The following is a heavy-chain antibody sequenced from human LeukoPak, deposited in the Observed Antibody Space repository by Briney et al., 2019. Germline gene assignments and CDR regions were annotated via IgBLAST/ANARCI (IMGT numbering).Heavy chain of an antibody. Sequence: GASVKVSCKVSGYTLTELSMHWVRQAPGKGLEWMGGLDPEDGETIYAQKFQGRVTMTEDTSTDTAYMELSSLRSEDTAVYYCATVPRYDYVWGSYRFEYWGQGTLVTVSS. CDR1: GYTLTELS. V-gene: IGHV1-24*01. CDR3: ATVPRYDYVWGSYRFEY. J-gene: IGHJ4*02. D-gene: IGHD3-16*02. CDR2: LDPEDGET.